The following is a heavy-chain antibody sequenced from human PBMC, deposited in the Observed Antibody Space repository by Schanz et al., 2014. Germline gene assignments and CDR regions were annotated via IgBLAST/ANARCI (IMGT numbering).Heavy chain of an antibody. CDR2: MNQDGSVK. Sequence: EVQLVESGGGLVQPGGSLRLSCAASRFTFSDYWMSWVRQAPGKGLEWVANMNQDGSVKNYVDSVKGRFTISRDNAKNSLYLQMNSLRAEDTAVYYCARDKGGLIPFDYWGQGILVAVSS. CDR1: RFTFSDYW. V-gene: IGHV3-7*01. D-gene: IGHD2-15*01. J-gene: IGHJ4*02. CDR3: ARDKGGLIPFDY.